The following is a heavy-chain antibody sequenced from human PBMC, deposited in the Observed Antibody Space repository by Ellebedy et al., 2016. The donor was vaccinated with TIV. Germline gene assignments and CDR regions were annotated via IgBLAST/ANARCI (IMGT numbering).Heavy chain of an antibody. V-gene: IGHV3-48*03. CDR2: ISSDGITT. J-gene: IGHJ4*02. Sequence: GGSLRLSCAASGFIFNNYNMIWVRQAPGKGLEWISYISSDGITTDYADSVKGRFTISRDNAKASVYLQMNSLSAEDTAVYCCARDMGRWLQFLAYWGQGTLVTVSS. CDR3: ARDMGRWLQFLAY. D-gene: IGHD5-24*01. CDR1: GFIFNNYN.